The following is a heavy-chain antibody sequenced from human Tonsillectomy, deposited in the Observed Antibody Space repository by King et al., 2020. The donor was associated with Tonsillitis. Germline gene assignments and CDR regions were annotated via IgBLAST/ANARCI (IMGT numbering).Heavy chain of an antibody. D-gene: IGHD5-24*01. J-gene: IGHJ6*02. CDR1: GFTFSSYP. Sequence: VQLVESGGGVVQPGRSLRLSCAASGFTFSSYPMHWVRQAPGKGLEWVAVISYDGSNKYYADSVKGRFTISRDNSKHTLYLQVNSLRAEDTAVHYCARESGIRENRLQFSAYYCGLDVWGQGTTVTVSS. V-gene: IGHV3-30*04. CDR3: ARESGIRENRLQFSAYYCGLDV. CDR2: ISYDGSNK.